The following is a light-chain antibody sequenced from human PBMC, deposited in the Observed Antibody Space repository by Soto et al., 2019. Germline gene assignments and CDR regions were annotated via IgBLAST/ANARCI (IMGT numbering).Light chain of an antibody. CDR2: DAS. CDR1: QTVRNDY. V-gene: IGKV3-20*01. Sequence: EIMLTQSPVTLSVSPGERATLSCRASQTVRNDYLAWYQQKPGQAPRLLIYDASSRATGIPDRFSGGGSGTDFTLTISRLEPEDFAVYYCQQFSSYPLTFGGGTKVDI. CDR3: QQFSSYPLT. J-gene: IGKJ4*01.